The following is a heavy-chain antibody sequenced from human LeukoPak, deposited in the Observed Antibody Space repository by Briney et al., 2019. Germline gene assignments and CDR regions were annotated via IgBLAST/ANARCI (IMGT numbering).Heavy chain of an antibody. J-gene: IGHJ3*02. Sequence: PSETLSLTCAVYGGSFSGYYWSWIRQPPGKGLEWIGEINHSGSTNYNPSLKSRVTISVDTSKNQFSLKLSSVTAADTAVYYCARQIAATAHRYRCCAFDIWGQGTMVTVSS. V-gene: IGHV4-34*01. CDR1: GGSFSGYY. D-gene: IGHD2-15*01. CDR2: INHSGST. CDR3: ARQIAATAHRYRCCAFDI.